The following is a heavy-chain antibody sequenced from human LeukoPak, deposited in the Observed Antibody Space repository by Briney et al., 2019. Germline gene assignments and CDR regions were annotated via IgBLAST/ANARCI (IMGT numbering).Heavy chain of an antibody. Sequence: ASVKVSCKASGYTFTAYYTHWLRQAPGQGFEWMGWLNPNSGGTNYAQKFQGRVTMTRDTSISTAYMELTRLTSDDTAVYFCARGIALPGAKFFDSWGQGTLITVSS. CDR3: ARGIALPGAKFFDS. CDR2: LNPNSGGT. D-gene: IGHD6-13*01. V-gene: IGHV1-2*02. J-gene: IGHJ4*02. CDR1: GYTFTAYY.